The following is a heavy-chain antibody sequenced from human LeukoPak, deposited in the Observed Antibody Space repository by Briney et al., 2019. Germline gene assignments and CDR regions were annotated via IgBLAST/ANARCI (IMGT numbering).Heavy chain of an antibody. Sequence: GGSLRLSCAASGFTFSSHVMGWVRQAPGKGLEWVSGIISGSGGSTYYADSVKGRFTISRDNSKNTLYLQMNSVRAEDTAVYYCAKNHVYCSGGSCYSIDYWGQGTLVTVSS. J-gene: IGHJ4*02. V-gene: IGHV3-23*01. CDR2: IISGSGGST. CDR3: AKNHVYCSGGSCYSIDY. CDR1: GFTFSSHV. D-gene: IGHD2-15*01.